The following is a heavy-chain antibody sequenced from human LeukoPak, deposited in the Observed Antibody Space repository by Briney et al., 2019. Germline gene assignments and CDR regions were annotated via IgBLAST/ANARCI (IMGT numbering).Heavy chain of an antibody. CDR2: ITSSSSHV. Sequence: PGGSLRLSCLASGFTFSDYSMNWVRQAPGKGLEWVSSITSSSSHVYYADSVKGRFTISRDNSKNTLYLQMNSLRAEDTAVYYCAKFKGSWFGEDMGFDYWGQGTLVTVSS. CDR3: AKFKGSWFGEDMGFDY. J-gene: IGHJ4*02. V-gene: IGHV3-21*04. CDR1: GFTFSDYS. D-gene: IGHD3-10*01.